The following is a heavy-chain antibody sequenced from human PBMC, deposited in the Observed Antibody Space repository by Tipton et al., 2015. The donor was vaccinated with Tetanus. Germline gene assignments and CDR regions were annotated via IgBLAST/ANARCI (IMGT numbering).Heavy chain of an antibody. CDR3: TRDGPRLREPEPFDY. CDR1: GNTFSSST. V-gene: IGHV1-69*06. D-gene: IGHD1-14*01. J-gene: IGHJ4*02. CDR2: IVPLFGSA. Sequence: QLVQSGAGVKKPGSSMRLSCKASGNTFSSSTLSWVRQAPGHGLEWMGMIVPLFGSAYYAQKFQDRVTITADKSASTAYLELRSLRSDDTAVYFCTRDGPRLREPEPFDYWGRGTLVTVSS.